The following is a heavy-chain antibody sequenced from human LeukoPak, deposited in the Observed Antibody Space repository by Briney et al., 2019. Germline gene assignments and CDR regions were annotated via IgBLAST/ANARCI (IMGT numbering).Heavy chain of an antibody. D-gene: IGHD5-18*01. J-gene: IGHJ4*02. CDR1: GFTFSKNA. V-gene: IGHV3-23*01. CDR3: ARGVTGDC. Sequence: GGSLRLSCATSGFTFSKNAMNWVRQAPGKGLEWVSTISGGGTNTYYADSVKGRFTISRDNSKNTLYLQMSSLRAEDTAVYYCARGVTGDCWGQGTLVTVSS. CDR2: ISGGGTNT.